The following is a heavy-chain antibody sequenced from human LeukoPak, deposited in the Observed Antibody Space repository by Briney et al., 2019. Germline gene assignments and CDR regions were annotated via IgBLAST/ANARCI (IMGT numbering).Heavy chain of an antibody. D-gene: IGHD4-17*01. J-gene: IGHJ4*02. Sequence: GGSLRLSCAASGFTFSSYAMHWVRQAPGKGLEWVAVMSSDGSKKYYADSVKGRFTISRDNSKNTLYLQMNSLRAEDMAVYYCAKKFTGTTVISGDYFDYWGQGTLVTVSS. CDR1: GFTFSSYA. CDR3: AKKFTGTTVISGDYFDY. CDR2: MSSDGSKK. V-gene: IGHV3-30-3*02.